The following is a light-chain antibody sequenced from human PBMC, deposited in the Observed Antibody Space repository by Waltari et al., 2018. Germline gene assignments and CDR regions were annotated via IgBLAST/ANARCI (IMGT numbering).Light chain of an antibody. Sequence: EIVMTQSPATLSVFPGARATLSCRASQSVSSNLAWYQQKPGQAPRLLSYGAYTRATGIPARFSGSGSGTEFTLTISSLQSEDFAVYYCQQYNNWPRGTFGQGTRLEIK. CDR2: GAY. CDR3: QQYNNWPRGT. V-gene: IGKV3-15*01. J-gene: IGKJ5*01. CDR1: QSVSSN.